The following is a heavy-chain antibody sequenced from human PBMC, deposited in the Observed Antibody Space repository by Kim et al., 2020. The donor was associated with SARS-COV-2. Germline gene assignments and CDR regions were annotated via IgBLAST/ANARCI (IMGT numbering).Heavy chain of an antibody. CDR2: SNNSGST. J-gene: IGHJ4*02. V-gene: IGHV4-34*01. D-gene: IGHD5-12*01. CDR1: GGSFSGYY. CDR3: ASSVPTILDY. Sequence: SETLSLTCAVYGGSFSGYYVSWIRQPPGKGLEWMGESNNSGSTNYNPTPTSRVTISVDTSTNQSSLKLSSVTAAETAVYFCASSVPTILDYWGQGTLVTVSP.